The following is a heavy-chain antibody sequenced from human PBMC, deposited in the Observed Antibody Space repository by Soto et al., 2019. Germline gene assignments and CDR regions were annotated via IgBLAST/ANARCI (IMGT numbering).Heavy chain of an antibody. CDR3: APEPGANPFDS. V-gene: IGHV1-2*02. CDR1: GYNFNDYF. CDR2: IKPRSGET. D-gene: IGHD1-1*01. Sequence: QVHLVQSGDEVGEPGASVKVSCKASGYNFNDYFMHWVRQAPGQGLEWMGWIKPRSGETKYEQKFHGRVTLTSDMSISTAYREVTIVTFDDPAVYFCAPEPGANPFDSWGQGPLVIVPT. J-gene: IGHJ4*02.